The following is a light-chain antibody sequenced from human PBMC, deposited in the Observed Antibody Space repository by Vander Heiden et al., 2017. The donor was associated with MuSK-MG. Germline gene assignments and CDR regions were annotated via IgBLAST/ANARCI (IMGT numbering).Light chain of an antibody. CDR2: GAS. CDR3: QQDNNWPLT. J-gene: IGKJ3*01. V-gene: IGKV3-15*01. Sequence: EIVMTQSPATLSVSPGERATLSCRASQSVSSNLAWYQQKPGQAPRLLIYGASTRATGIPARFSGSGSGTEFTLTISSLQSEDFAVYYCQQDNNWPLTFGHGTKVXIK. CDR1: QSVSSN.